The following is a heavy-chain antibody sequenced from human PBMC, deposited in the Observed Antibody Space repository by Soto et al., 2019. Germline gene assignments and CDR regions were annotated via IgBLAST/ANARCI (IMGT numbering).Heavy chain of an antibody. D-gene: IGHD2-2*01. CDR3: AREDSMIIPAVSDF. V-gene: IGHV3-48*04. J-gene: IGHJ4*02. Sequence: PGGSLRLSCAASGFTFSLYPMNWVRQAPGKGLVWLSYIRPSNSTIYYADSVKGRFTISRDNAKNSLDLQMNGLRVEDTAVYYCAREDSMIIPAVSDFWGQGTLVTVSS. CDR1: GFTFSLYP. CDR2: IRPSNSTI.